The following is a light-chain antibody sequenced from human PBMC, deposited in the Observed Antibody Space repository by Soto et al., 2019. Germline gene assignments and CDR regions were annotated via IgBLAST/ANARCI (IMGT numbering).Light chain of an antibody. Sequence: QSVLTQPPSVSAAPGQNVTISCSGDGSSLGENAMCWYQVLPGAAPKLLIYDNNKRPSGIPDRFSGSKSGTSATLDIIGLQTGDEADYYCGTWDSRLSGGVFGGGTKVTVL. J-gene: IGLJ2*01. V-gene: IGLV1-51*01. CDR3: GTWDSRLSGGV. CDR2: DNN. CDR1: GSSLGENA.